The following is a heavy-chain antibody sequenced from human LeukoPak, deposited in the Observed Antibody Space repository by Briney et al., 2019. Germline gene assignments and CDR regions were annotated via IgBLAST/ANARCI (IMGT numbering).Heavy chain of an antibody. J-gene: IGHJ4*02. CDR2: ISGSGGST. CDR1: GFTFRSSG. Sequence: GSPRRLSCAASGFTFRSSGVAWVRQSPGKGLEWVSAISGSGGSTYYADSVKGRFTISRDNSKTTPYLQMTSLRAEATAIYYCAKRGAEVGATVAPGDYWGQGTMVTVSS. CDR3: AKRGAEVGATVAPGDY. V-gene: IGHV3-23*01. D-gene: IGHD1-26*01.